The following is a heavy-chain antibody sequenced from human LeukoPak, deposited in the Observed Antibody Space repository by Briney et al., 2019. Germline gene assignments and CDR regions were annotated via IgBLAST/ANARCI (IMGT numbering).Heavy chain of an antibody. CDR3: ARGGYYGSGNDFRFDP. V-gene: IGHV4-59*01. Sequence: SETLSLTCTVSGGSISRYYWSWIRQSPGKGLECIGYIHYTGSTNYNPSLKSRVTISVETSKNQFSLKLKSVTAADTAVYYCARGGYYGSGNDFRFDPWGQGTLVTVSS. J-gene: IGHJ5*02. D-gene: IGHD3-10*01. CDR1: GGSISRYY. CDR2: IHYTGST.